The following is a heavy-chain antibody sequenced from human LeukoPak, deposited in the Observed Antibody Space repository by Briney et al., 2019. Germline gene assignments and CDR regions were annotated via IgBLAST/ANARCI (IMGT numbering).Heavy chain of an antibody. J-gene: IGHJ4*02. CDR2: ISGSGDYT. CDR1: GFTFSSYS. CDR3: ARTYGGNSWVDH. D-gene: IGHD4-23*01. Sequence: GGSLRLSCAASGFTFSSYSMNWIRQAPGKGLEWVSSISGSGDYTNYANSVKGRITISRDNAKNSLYLQMNSLRTEDTAVYYCARTYGGNSWVDHWGQGTLLRVSS. V-gene: IGHV3-21*01.